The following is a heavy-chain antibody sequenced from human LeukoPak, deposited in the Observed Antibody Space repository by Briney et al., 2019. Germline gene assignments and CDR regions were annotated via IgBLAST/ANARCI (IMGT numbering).Heavy chain of an antibody. V-gene: IGHV3-48*01. CDR2: ISSSSSPV. CDR1: GFTFSSYQ. Sequence: GGSLRLSCEASGFTFSSYQMNWVRQAPGKGLEWVSFISSSSSPVYYADSVKGRFAISRDNAKNSLYLQMNSLRAEDTAVYYCARRVEYSYGFAFDIWGQGTMVTVSS. CDR3: ARRVEYSYGFAFDI. J-gene: IGHJ3*02. D-gene: IGHD5-18*01.